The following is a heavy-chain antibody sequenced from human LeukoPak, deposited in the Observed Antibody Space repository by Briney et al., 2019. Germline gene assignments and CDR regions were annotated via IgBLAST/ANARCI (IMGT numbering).Heavy chain of an antibody. CDR1: GFPFDRYW. V-gene: IGHV3-7*01. D-gene: IGHD3-16*01. Sequence: GGSLRLSCVASGFPFDRYWISWVRQAPGKGLEWVANIKHDGSEKNFVDSVKGRFTISRDNAENSLFLQMNSLRADDTAVYFCARQPIYEAYFDFWGQGTLVTVSS. CDR2: IKHDGSEK. CDR3: ARQPIYEAYFDF. J-gene: IGHJ4*02.